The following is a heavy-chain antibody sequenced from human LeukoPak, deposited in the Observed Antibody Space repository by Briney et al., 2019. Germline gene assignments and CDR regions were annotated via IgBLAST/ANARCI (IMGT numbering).Heavy chain of an antibody. CDR1: GFTFSSYA. V-gene: IGHV3-23*01. CDR2: ISGSGGST. J-gene: IGHJ6*03. CDR3: AREDYSNKYYYYYMDV. D-gene: IGHD4-11*01. Sequence: GGSLRLSCAASGFTFSSYAMSWVRQAPGKGLEWVSAISGSGGSTYYADSVKGRFTISRDNAKNSLYLQMNSLRAEDTAVYYCAREDYSNKYYYYYMDVWGKGTTVTVSS.